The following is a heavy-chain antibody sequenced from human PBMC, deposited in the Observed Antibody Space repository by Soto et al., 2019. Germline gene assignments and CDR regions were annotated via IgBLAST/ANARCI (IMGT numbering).Heavy chain of an antibody. D-gene: IGHD2-2*01. CDR3: AKDPYSGVLVPVAIGFDP. Sequence: SLTLSCAASGFTFSNYARTWGRHGAWKGLEWVSAISGSGGSAYYADSVKGRFTISRDNSKNTLYLQMNSLSADASGVYYCAKDPYSGVLVPVAIGFDPWGPGTLVTVSS. V-gene: IGHV3-23*01. J-gene: IGHJ5*02. CDR2: ISGSGGSA. CDR1: GFTFSNYA.